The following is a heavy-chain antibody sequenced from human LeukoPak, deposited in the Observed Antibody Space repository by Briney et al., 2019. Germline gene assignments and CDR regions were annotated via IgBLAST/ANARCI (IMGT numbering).Heavy chain of an antibody. Sequence: SVKVSCKASGGTFSSYAISWVRQAPGQGLEWMGGIIPIFGTANYAQKFQGRVTITADESTSTAYMELSSLRSEDTAVYYCARAPPSGYSYGYGGIFDYWGQGTLVTVSS. CDR3: ARAPPSGYSYGYGGIFDY. CDR2: IIPIFGTA. D-gene: IGHD5-18*01. J-gene: IGHJ4*02. CDR1: GGTFSSYA. V-gene: IGHV1-69*01.